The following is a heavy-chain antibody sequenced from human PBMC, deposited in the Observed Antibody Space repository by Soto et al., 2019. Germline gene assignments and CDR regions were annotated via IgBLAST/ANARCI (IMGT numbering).Heavy chain of an antibody. CDR3: TTGVTSRGMDV. CDR2: IKSKTDGGTT. CDR1: GVTFSNAW. D-gene: IGHD2-21*02. Sequence: PGGSLRLSCAASGVTFSNAWMSWVRQAPGKGLEWVGRIKSKTDGGTTDYAAPVKGRFTISRDDSKNTLYLQMNSLKTEDTAVYYCTTGVTSRGMDVWGQGTTVTVSS. J-gene: IGHJ6*02. V-gene: IGHV3-15*01.